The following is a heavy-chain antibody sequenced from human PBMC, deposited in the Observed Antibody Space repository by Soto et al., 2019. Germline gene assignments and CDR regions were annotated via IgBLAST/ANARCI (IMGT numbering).Heavy chain of an antibody. J-gene: IGHJ4*02. CDR3: AIDGGYSYGLIGA. CDR2: IWYDGSNK. CDR1: GFTFSSYG. D-gene: IGHD5-18*01. V-gene: IGHV3-33*01. Sequence: QVQLVESGGGVVQPGRSLRLSCAASGFTFSSYGMHWVRQAPGKGLEWVAVIWYDGSNKYYADSVKGRFTISRDNSKNTLYLKMNSLRAEDTAVYYCAIDGGYSYGLIGAWGQGTLVTVSS.